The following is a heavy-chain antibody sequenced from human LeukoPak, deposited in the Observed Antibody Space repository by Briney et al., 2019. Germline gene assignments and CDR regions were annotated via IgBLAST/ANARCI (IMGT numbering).Heavy chain of an antibody. CDR1: GGSISSGGYS. V-gene: IGHV4-30-2*01. CDR3: ARAIVPSAHLDY. J-gene: IGHJ4*02. D-gene: IGHD2-21*01. Sequence: SSETLSLTCAVSGGSISSGGYSWNWIRQPPGKDLEWIGYIYHSGSTYYNPSLKSRVTMSVDRSKSQFSLKLSSVTAADTAVYFCARAIVPSAHLDYWGQGTLVTVSS. CDR2: IYHSGST.